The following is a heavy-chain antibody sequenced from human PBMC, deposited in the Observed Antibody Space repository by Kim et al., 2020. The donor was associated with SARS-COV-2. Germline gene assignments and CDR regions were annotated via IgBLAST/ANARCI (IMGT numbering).Heavy chain of an antibody. V-gene: IGHV4-39*07. D-gene: IGHD5-12*01. CDR3: ARDRSDIVALDY. Sequence: YSNPALKSRVTISLDTSKNQFCLKLSSVTAAYTAVYYCARDRSDIVALDYWGQGTLVIVSS. J-gene: IGHJ4*02.